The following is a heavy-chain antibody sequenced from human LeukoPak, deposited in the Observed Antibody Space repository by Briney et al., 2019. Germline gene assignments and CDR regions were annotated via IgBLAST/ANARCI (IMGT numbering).Heavy chain of an antibody. CDR1: GFTLSSYA. CDR2: ISVSGNT. CDR3: AKAPVTTCSGAYCYPFDY. Sequence: GGSLRLSCAASGFTLSSYAMSWVRQGPGKGLEWFSAISVSGNTSHADSVKGRFTISRDSYKNTLYLQMSSLRAGDAAVYYCAKAPVTTCSGAYCYPFDYWSQGTLVTVSS. V-gene: IGHV3-23*01. D-gene: IGHD2-15*01. J-gene: IGHJ4*02.